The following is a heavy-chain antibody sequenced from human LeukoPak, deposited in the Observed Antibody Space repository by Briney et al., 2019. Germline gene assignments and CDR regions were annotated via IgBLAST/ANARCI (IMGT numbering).Heavy chain of an antibody. Sequence: GTSLRLSCAASGFTFSTYGMHWVRQAPGKGLEWVALIPYDGSNEYYADSVKGRFTVSRDNSKSTLYLQMNSLRPEDTAVYYCAKDLVSSGWYRLSYFDYWGQGTLVTVSS. J-gene: IGHJ4*02. CDR3: AKDLVSSGWYRLSYFDY. V-gene: IGHV3-30*18. CDR1: GFTFSTYG. D-gene: IGHD6-19*01. CDR2: IPYDGSNE.